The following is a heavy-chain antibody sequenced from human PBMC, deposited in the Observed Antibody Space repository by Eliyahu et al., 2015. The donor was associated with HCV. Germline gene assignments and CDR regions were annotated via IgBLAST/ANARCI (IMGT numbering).Heavy chain of an antibody. CDR2: INTNTGNP. D-gene: IGHD2-15*01. CDR1: GYTFXSXA. CDR3: ARDPVVVVAATREFDY. V-gene: IGHV7-4-1*02. Sequence: QVQLVQSGSELKKPGASVXVSCKASGYTFXSXAMNWLRKXPGXGLXWMGWINTNTGNPTYAQGFTGRFVFSLDTSVSTAYLQISSLKAEDTAVYYCARDPVVVVAATREFDYWGQGTLVTVSS. J-gene: IGHJ4*02.